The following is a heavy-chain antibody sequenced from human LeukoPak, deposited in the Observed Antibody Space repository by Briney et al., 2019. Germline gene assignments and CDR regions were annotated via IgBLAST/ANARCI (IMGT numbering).Heavy chain of an antibody. Sequence: PSETLSLTCTVSGDSISSGDYYWSWIRQPAGKGLEWIGRISSSGSTNYNPSLKSRVTISVDTSKNQFSLKLSSVTAADTAIYYCTREYGFMTTVFHAFDIWGQGTMVTVSS. V-gene: IGHV4-61*02. CDR1: GDSISSGDYY. CDR2: ISSSGST. CDR3: TREYGFMTTVFHAFDI. J-gene: IGHJ3*02. D-gene: IGHD4-17*01.